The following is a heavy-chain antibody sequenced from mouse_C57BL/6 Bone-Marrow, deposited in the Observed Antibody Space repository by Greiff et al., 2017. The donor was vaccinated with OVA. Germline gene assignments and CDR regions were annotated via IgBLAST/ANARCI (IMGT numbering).Heavy chain of an antibody. CDR2: ISDGGSYT. CDR3: ARIFITTVAEDY. D-gene: IGHD1-1*01. Sequence: EVMLVESGGGLVKPGGSLKLSCAASGFTFSSYAMSWVRQTPEKRLEWVATISDGGSYTYYPDNVKGRFTISRDNAKNNLYLQMSHLKSEDTAMYYCARIFITTVAEDYWGQGTTLTVSS. J-gene: IGHJ2*01. V-gene: IGHV5-4*03. CDR1: GFTFSSYA.